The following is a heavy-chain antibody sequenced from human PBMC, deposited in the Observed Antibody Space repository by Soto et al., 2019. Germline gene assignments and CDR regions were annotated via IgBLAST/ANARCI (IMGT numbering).Heavy chain of an antibody. CDR3: ASIHRITIFGVDNHYGMDV. D-gene: IGHD3-3*01. CDR1: GGSISSGGYY. V-gene: IGHV4-31*03. CDR2: IYYSGST. J-gene: IGHJ6*02. Sequence: SETLSLTCTVSGGSISSGGYYWSWIRQHPGKGLEWIGYIYYSGSTYYNPSLKSRVTISVDTSKNQFSLKLSSVTAADTAVYYCASIHRITIFGVDNHYGMDVWGQGTTVTVSS.